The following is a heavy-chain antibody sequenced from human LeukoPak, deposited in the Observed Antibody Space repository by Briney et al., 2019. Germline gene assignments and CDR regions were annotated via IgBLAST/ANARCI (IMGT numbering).Heavy chain of an antibody. D-gene: IGHD3-10*01. CDR1: GLTFSSYG. CDR2: IWYDGSNK. V-gene: IGHV3-33*01. Sequence: GGSLRLSCAASGLTFSSYGMHWVRQAPGKGLEWVAVIWYDGSNKYYADSVKGRFTISRDNSKNTLYLQMNSLRAEDTAVYYCARDPTLYYGSGTGMDVWGKGTTVTVSS. CDR3: ARDPTLYYGSGTGMDV. J-gene: IGHJ6*04.